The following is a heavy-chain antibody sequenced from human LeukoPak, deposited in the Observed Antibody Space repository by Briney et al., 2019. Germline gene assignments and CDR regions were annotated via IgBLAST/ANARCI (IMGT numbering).Heavy chain of an antibody. CDR3: ASSSDWHYYGMDV. Sequence: ASVKVSCTASGYTFTGYYMHWVRQAPGQGLEWMGWINPNSGGTNYAQKFQGRVTMTRDTSISTAYMELSRLRSDDTAVYYCASSSDWHYYGMDVWGQGTTVTVSS. V-gene: IGHV1-2*02. D-gene: IGHD6-19*01. J-gene: IGHJ6*02. CDR2: INPNSGGT. CDR1: GYTFTGYY.